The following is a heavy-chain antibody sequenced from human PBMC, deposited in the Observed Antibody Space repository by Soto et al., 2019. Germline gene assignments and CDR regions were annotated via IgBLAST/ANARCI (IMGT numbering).Heavy chain of an antibody. CDR3: AKDSGYEPRGSFDI. CDR2: ISWNSDYI. CDR1: GFSFDDYA. J-gene: IGHJ3*02. D-gene: IGHD5-12*01. Sequence: SLRLYCAASGFSFDDYAMHWVRQTPGKGLEWVSGISWNSDYIGYANSVKGRFTISRDSAKNSLSLQMNSLRAEDTALYYCAKDSGYEPRGSFDIWGQGTMVTVSS. V-gene: IGHV3-9*01.